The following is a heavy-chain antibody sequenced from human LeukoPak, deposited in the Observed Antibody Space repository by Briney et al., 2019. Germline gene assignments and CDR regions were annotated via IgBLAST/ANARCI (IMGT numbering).Heavy chain of an antibody. Sequence: GGSLRLSCAASGFTVSSNEMSWVRQAPGKGLEWVSSISGGSTYYADSRKGRFTISRDNSKNTLHLQMNSLRAEDTAVYYCAKSVAGTLPLIDYWGQGTLVTVSS. CDR2: ISGGST. V-gene: IGHV3-38-3*01. CDR1: GFTVSSNE. D-gene: IGHD6-19*01. J-gene: IGHJ4*02. CDR3: AKSVAGTLPLIDY.